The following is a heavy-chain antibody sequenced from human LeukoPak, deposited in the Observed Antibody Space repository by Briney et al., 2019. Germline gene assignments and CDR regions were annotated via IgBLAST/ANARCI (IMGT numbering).Heavy chain of an antibody. D-gene: IGHD5-24*01. CDR3: ARSRDAYLLDY. CDR1: GGSISSYY. CDR2: IYYSGST. J-gene: IGHJ4*02. V-gene: IGHV4-59*08. Sequence: SETLSLTCTVSGGSISSYYWSWIRQPPEKGLEWIGYIYYSGSTNYNPSLESRVTISVDTSKNQFSLKLSSVTAADTAVYYCARSRDAYLLDYWAREPWSPSRQ.